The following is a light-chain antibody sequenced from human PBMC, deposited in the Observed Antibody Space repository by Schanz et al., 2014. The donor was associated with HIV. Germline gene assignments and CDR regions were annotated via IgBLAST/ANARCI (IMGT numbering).Light chain of an antibody. Sequence: QSALTQPASVSGSPGQSISISCTGTSGDVGSYNYVSWYQQHPGKAPKLMIYDVSNRPSGVSSRFSGSKSGNTASLTISGLQAEDEADYYCCSYTSSSTVVFGGGTKVTVL. J-gene: IGLJ2*01. V-gene: IGLV2-14*03. CDR3: CSYTSSSTVV. CDR2: DVS. CDR1: SGDVGSYNY.